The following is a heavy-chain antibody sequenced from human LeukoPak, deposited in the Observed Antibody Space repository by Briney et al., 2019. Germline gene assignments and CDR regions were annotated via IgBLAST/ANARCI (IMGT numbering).Heavy chain of an antibody. J-gene: IGHJ5*02. CDR2: IYHTGST. CDR3: ARGDGSGSGRWFDP. Sequence: PSETLSLTCTVSGASISSGTYSWSWIRQPPGEGLEWIGYIYHTGSTYYNPSLKGRVTISVDRSKNQFSLNLNFVTAADTALYYCARGDGSGSGRWFDPWGQGTRITVSS. D-gene: IGHD3-10*01. V-gene: IGHV4-30-2*01. CDR1: GASISSGTYS.